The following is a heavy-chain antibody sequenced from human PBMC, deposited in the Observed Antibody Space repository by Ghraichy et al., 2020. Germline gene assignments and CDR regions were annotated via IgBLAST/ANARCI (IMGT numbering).Heavy chain of an antibody. Sequence: SQTLSLTCAVSGGSISTAYYWGWIRQPPGKGLEWIGSVYNSGNTYSKAPLKSRVTISVDTSKEQFSLKLLAVTAADTAVYYCARHAVWGPRNGAFDIWGQGKTVTVSS. V-gene: IGHV4-38-2*01. CDR1: GGSISTAYY. CDR3: ARHAVWGPRNGAFDI. D-gene: IGHD7-27*01. J-gene: IGHJ3*02. CDR2: VYNSGNT.